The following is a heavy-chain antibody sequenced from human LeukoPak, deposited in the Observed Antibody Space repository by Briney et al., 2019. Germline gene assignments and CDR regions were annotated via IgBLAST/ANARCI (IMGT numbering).Heavy chain of an antibody. J-gene: IGHJ4*02. D-gene: IGHD4-17*01. CDR2: INMDGSIT. CDR1: GFTFSSYA. Sequence: PGGSLRLSCAASGFTFSSYAMSWVRQSPGKGLVWVSRINMDGSITTYADSVKGRFTISRDNAKNTLYLQMNSLRAEDTAVYYCSRARGDYRYFDYWGQGTLVTVSS. V-gene: IGHV3-74*01. CDR3: SRARGDYRYFDY.